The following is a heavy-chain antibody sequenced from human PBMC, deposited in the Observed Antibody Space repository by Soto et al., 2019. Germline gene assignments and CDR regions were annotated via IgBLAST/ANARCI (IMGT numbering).Heavy chain of an antibody. CDR1: NASITSSGYY. D-gene: IGHD1-26*01. J-gene: IGHJ4*02. Sequence: QVQLQESGPRLVEASQTLSLTCTVSNASITSSGYYWSWVRQPPGKRLEWIGYIYHSGSTFYSPSLQSRLPMSVDTSKNQFSLTLRSVTAADTAVYHCARMSGTYYFPGYWGQVTLVTVS. V-gene: IGHV4-30-4*01. CDR2: IYHSGST. CDR3: ARMSGTYYFPGY.